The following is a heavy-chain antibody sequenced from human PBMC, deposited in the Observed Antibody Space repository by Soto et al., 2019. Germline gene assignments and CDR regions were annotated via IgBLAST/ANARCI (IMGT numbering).Heavy chain of an antibody. V-gene: IGHV3-21*01. D-gene: IGHD3-22*01. CDR1: GFTFSSYS. J-gene: IGHJ6*02. CDR3: ARVVDYCDPYYYYYGMDV. CDR2: ISCSTSYI. Sequence: EVQLVESGGGLVKPGGSLRLSCAASGFTFSSYSMNWVRQAPGKGLEWVSSISCSTSYIYYADSVKGRFTISRDNAKNSLYLQMNSLRAEDTAVYYCARVVDYCDPYYYYYGMDVWGQGTTVTVSS.